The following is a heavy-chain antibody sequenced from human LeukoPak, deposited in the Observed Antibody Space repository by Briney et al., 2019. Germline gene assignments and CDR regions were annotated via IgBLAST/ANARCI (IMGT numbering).Heavy chain of an antibody. V-gene: IGHV4-4*07. D-gene: IGHD5-24*01. CDR2: TYTSGDT. J-gene: IGHJ4*02. CDR1: RASISDNY. CDR3: ARLNDGHNFKELEY. Sequence: SETLSLTCTVSRASISDNYWSWSRQPAGKALEWIGRTYTSGDTNYNPSLKSRASVSVDTSKNQFYLSLRYVTAADTAVYYCARLNDGHNFKELEYWGQGTLVTVSS.